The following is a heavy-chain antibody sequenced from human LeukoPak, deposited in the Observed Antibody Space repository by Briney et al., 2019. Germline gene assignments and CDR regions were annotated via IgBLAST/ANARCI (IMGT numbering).Heavy chain of an antibody. D-gene: IGHD4-23*01. CDR1: GFTFGSCW. Sequence: PGGSLRLSCAASGFTFGSCWMNWVRQTPGKGLEWVANINQDGSQKFYVDSVKGRFTISRDNANNSLYLQMNSLRAEDTAVYYCRCRWHYWGQGTLVTVSS. CDR2: INQDGSQK. V-gene: IGHV3-7*01. CDR3: RCRWHY. J-gene: IGHJ4*02.